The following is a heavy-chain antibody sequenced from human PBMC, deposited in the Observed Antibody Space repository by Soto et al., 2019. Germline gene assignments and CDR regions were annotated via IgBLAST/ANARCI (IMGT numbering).Heavy chain of an antibody. CDR3: EKFPFRHCSGRSCSCCMDV. CDR2: IDGGGST. J-gene: IGHJ6*02. D-gene: IGHD2-15*01. Sequence: RSLRISCAASGFTFSNFAMSWFRHAPGKGLDWVSTIDGGGSTYYADFVRGRFTISRDNSKNTLYLQMNSLRVEDTALYYCEKFPFRHCSGRSCSCCMDVSCPGITVTLSS. CDR1: GFTFSNFA. V-gene: IGHV3-23*01.